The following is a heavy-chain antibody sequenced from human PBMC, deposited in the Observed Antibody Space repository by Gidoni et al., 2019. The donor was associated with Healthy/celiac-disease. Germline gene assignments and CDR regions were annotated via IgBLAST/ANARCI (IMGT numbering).Heavy chain of an antibody. CDR2: IYWDDDK. D-gene: IGHD2-2*01. Sequence: QLTLKESGPTLVKPTQTRTLTCTFSGFSLSTSGVGVGWIRQPPGKDLEWLALIYWDDDKRYSPSLKSRLTITKDTSKNQVVITMTNMDPVDTATEYCAESYGVGAAAIEAFDIWGQGTMVTVSS. CDR1: GFSLSTSGVG. CDR3: AESYGVGAAAIEAFDI. V-gene: IGHV2-5*02. J-gene: IGHJ3*02.